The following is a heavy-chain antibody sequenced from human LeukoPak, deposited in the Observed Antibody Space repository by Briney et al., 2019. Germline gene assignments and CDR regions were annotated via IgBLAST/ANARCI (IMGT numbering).Heavy chain of an antibody. CDR1: GYSISSGYY. V-gene: IGHV4-38-2*02. D-gene: IGHD3-16*02. CDR3: ARGGLIEYYFDY. Sequence: KPSETLSLTCTVSGYSISSGYYWGWIRQPPGKGLEWIGSILHSGSTYYNPSLKSRVTMSVDTSKNQFSLKLSSVTAADTAVYYCARGGLIEYYFDYWGQGTLVTVSS. J-gene: IGHJ4*02. CDR2: ILHSGST.